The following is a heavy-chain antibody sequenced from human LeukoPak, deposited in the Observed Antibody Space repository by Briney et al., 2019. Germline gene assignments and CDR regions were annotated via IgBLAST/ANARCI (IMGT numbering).Heavy chain of an antibody. V-gene: IGHV3-48*04. CDR3: ATLAATGTGGVDY. CDR2: ISSSSSTI. Sequence: GGSLRLSCAASGFAFSSYSMNWVRQAPGKGLEWVSYISSSSSTIYYADSVKGRFTISRDNAKNSLYLQMNSLRAEDTALYYCATLAATGTGGVDYWGQGTLVTVSS. CDR1: GFAFSSYS. D-gene: IGHD6-13*01. J-gene: IGHJ4*02.